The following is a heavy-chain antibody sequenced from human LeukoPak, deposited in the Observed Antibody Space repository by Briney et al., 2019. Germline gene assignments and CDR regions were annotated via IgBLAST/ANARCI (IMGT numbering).Heavy chain of an antibody. V-gene: IGHV4-39*01. D-gene: IGHD3-22*01. Sequence: SETLSLTCTVSGGSISSSSYYWGWIRQPPGKGLEWIGSIYYSGSTYYNPSLKSRLTISVDTSKNQFSLKLSSVTAADTAVYYCASPDSSGYYSHGTFDYWGQGTLVTVSS. CDR3: ASPDSSGYYSHGTFDY. CDR1: GGSISSSSYY. J-gene: IGHJ4*02. CDR2: IYYSGST.